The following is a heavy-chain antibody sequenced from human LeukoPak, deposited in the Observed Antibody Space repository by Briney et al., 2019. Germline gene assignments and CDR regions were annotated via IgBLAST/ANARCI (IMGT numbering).Heavy chain of an antibody. Sequence: GGSLRLSCAASGFTFDDYGMGWVRQAPGKGLEWVSGINWNGDSTSYADSVKGRFTISRDNAKNSLYLQMNSLRAEDTALYYCARRESTYQNYYYFYYMYVWGKGTTVTVSS. CDR1: GFTFDDYG. J-gene: IGHJ6*03. CDR3: ARRESTYQNYYYFYYMYV. CDR2: INWNGDST. V-gene: IGHV3-20*04.